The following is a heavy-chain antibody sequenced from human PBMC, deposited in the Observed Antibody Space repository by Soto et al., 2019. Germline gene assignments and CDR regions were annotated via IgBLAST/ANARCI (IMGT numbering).Heavy chain of an antibody. J-gene: IGHJ3*01. CDR1: GGSISTYY. Sequence: SETLSLTCTVSGGSISTYYWNWIRQSPGKGLEWIGYIYRTGSTHYNPSLNSRVAISLDTSRNKFSLKLHSVTAADTAVYFCARQIGDDPFDVWGQGTMVTVSS. V-gene: IGHV4-4*09. CDR3: ARQIGDDPFDV. D-gene: IGHD3-3*01. CDR2: IYRTGST.